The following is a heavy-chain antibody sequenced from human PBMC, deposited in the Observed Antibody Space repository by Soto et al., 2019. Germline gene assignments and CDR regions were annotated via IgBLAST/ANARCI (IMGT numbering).Heavy chain of an antibody. V-gene: IGHV4-31*03. CDR2: IYYSGST. CDR1: GGSISSGGYY. Sequence: KPSETLSLTCTVSGGSISSGGYYWSWIRQHPGKGLEWIGYIYYSGSTYYNPSLKSRVTISVDTSKNQFSLKLSSVTAADTAVYYCARHQLRYNWFDPWGQGTLVTVSS. J-gene: IGHJ5*02. CDR3: ARHQLRYNWFDP. D-gene: IGHD2-2*01.